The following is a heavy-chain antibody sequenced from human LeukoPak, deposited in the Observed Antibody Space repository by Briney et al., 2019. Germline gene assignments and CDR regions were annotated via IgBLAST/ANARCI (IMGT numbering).Heavy chain of an antibody. V-gene: IGHV4-59*11. J-gene: IGHJ4*02. Sequence: SETLSLTCTVSGVSISSHYWSWIRQSPGKGLEWIGFISYSGSTDYNPSLKSRVTISFDTSENQLSSRLTSVTAADTAVYYCARTPPHYYDSPAPIDYWGQGTLVTVSS. D-gene: IGHD3-22*01. CDR1: GVSISSHY. CDR2: ISYSGST. CDR3: ARTPPHYYDSPAPIDY.